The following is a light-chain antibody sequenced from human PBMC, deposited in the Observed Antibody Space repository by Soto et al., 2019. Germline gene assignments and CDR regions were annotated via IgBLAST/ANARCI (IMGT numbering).Light chain of an antibody. Sequence: EIPLAQSQSSLAACLLDRRNLXFRASRNVSIYLNWYQHKPGKGPTLLIHATSNLQIGVPSRFSGSGSGTEFTLTISSLEPEDFGTYYCQQSHKMPSFGQGTRLEIK. CDR1: RNVSIY. V-gene: IGKV1-39*01. CDR3: QQSHKMPS. CDR2: ATS. J-gene: IGKJ5*01.